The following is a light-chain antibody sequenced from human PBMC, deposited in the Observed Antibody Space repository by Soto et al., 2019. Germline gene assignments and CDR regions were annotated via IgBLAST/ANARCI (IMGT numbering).Light chain of an antibody. V-gene: IGLV8-61*01. CDR1: SGSVSTRNY. CDR2: NTN. Sequence: QTVVTQEPSFSVSPGGTVTLTCGLTSGSVSTRNYPSWYQQIPGQAPRTLIYNTNTRSSGVPDRFSGSILGNKAALTITGAQAEDESDCYCVLYVGSGIHGVFGGGTKVTVL. CDR3: VLYVGSGIHGV. J-gene: IGLJ3*02.